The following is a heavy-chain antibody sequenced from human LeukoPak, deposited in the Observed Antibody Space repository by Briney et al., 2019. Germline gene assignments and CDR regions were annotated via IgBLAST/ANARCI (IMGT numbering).Heavy chain of an antibody. V-gene: IGHV1-18*01. Sequence: ASVKVSCKASGYTFTSYGISWVRQAPGQGLEWMGWISAYNGNSNYAQKLQGRVTMTTDTSTSTAYMELRSLRSDDTAVYYCATFTAPRNAFDLWGQGTMVTVSS. CDR1: GYTFTSYG. CDR3: ATFTAPRNAFDL. CDR2: ISAYNGNS. D-gene: IGHD3-16*01. J-gene: IGHJ3*01.